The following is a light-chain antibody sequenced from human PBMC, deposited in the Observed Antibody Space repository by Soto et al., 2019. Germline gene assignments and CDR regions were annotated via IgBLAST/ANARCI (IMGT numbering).Light chain of an antibody. J-gene: IGKJ2*01. CDR3: QQYGRSPHT. Sequence: EIVLTQSPGTLSLSPGERATLSCRASQSVSSSYLAWYQQKPGQAPRLLIYGASSRATGIPDRFSGSGSGTDFTLTISRLEPEDYAAYYCQQYGRSPHTFGQGTKLEMK. CDR1: QSVSSSY. CDR2: GAS. V-gene: IGKV3-20*01.